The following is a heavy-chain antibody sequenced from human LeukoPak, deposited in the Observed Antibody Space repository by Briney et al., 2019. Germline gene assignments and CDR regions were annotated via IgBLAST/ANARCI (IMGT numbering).Heavy chain of an antibody. CDR3: AKDLHLRYFDWLPGDSFDV. D-gene: IGHD3-9*01. CDR1: GFTFSSYG. Sequence: GGSLRLSCAASGFTFSSYGMSWVRQAPGKGLEWVSSISGSDGSTYYVDSVKGRFTISRDNSKNTLYLQMNSLRAEDTAVYYCAKDLHLRYFDWLPGDSFDVWGQGTMVTVSS. J-gene: IGHJ3*01. CDR2: ISGSDGST. V-gene: IGHV3-23*01.